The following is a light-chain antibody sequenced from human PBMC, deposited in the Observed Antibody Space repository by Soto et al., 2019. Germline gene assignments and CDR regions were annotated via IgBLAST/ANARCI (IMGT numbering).Light chain of an antibody. CDR3: AAWDDSLNGVV. Sequence: QSVLTQPPSASGNPGQRVNISCSGSSSNIGSNTVNWYQQLPGTAPKLLIYSNNQRPSGVPDRFSGSKSGTSASLAISGLQSEDEADYYCAAWDDSLNGVVFGGGTKLTVL. J-gene: IGLJ2*01. V-gene: IGLV1-44*01. CDR2: SNN. CDR1: SSNIGSNT.